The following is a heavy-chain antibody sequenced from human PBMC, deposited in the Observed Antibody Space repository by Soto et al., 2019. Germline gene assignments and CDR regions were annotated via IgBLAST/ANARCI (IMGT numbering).Heavy chain of an antibody. J-gene: IGHJ5*02. D-gene: IGHD2-2*01. CDR1: GFIFSSYA. CDR2: ISGSGIST. V-gene: IGHV3-23*01. Sequence: GGSLRLSCAASGFIFSSYAMSWVRPAPGKGLEWVSAISGSGISTDYADSVKGRFTISRDNSKNTLYLQMNSLRAEDTAVYYCAKETISTSCCNWFDPWGQGTLVTVSS. CDR3: AKETISTSCCNWFDP.